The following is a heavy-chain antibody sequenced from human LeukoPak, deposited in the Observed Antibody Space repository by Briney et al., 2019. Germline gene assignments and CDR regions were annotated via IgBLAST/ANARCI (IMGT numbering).Heavy chain of an antibody. D-gene: IGHD3-22*01. CDR3: AKDETMIVVVIAY. CDR1: GFTFSNAW. Sequence: GGSLRLSCAASGFTFSNAWMSWVRQAPGKGLEWVSAISGSGGSTYYADSVKGRFTISRDNSKNTLYLQMNSLRAEDTAVYYCAKDETMIVVVIAYWGQGTLVTVSS. J-gene: IGHJ4*02. V-gene: IGHV3-23*01. CDR2: ISGSGGST.